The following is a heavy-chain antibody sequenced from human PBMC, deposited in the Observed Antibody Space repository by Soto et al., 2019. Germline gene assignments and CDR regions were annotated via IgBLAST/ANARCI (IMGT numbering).Heavy chain of an antibody. J-gene: IGHJ5*02. CDR1: GFTFSSYW. Sequence: AGGSLRLSCAASGFTFSSYWMHWVRQAPGKGLVWVSRINSDGSSTSYADSVKGRSTISRDNAKNTLYLQMNSLRAEDTAVYYCARARGTMIVVVTHNWFDPWGQGTLVTVSS. D-gene: IGHD3-22*01. CDR2: INSDGSST. V-gene: IGHV3-74*01. CDR3: ARARGTMIVVVTHNWFDP.